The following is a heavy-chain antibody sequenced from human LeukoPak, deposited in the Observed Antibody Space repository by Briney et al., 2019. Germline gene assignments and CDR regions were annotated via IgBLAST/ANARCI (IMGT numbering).Heavy chain of an antibody. V-gene: IGHV1-18*01. CDR1: GYTFTSYG. D-gene: IGHD3-22*01. Sequence: GASVKVSCKASGYTFTSYGINWVRQAPGQGLEWMGWIRVYNGNTNYAQKLQGRVTMTTDTSTSTAYMELRSLRSDDTAVYYCARGPGGRRGYYPLEDYYYYYYMDVWGKGTTVTVSS. CDR3: ARGPGGRRGYYPLEDYYYYYYMDV. CDR2: IRVYNGNT. J-gene: IGHJ6*03.